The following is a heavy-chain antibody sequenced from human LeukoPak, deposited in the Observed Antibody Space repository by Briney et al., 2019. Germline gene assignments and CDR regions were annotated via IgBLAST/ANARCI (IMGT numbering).Heavy chain of an antibody. V-gene: IGHV3-48*03. D-gene: IGHD2-15*01. CDR3: ARSCSGGSCYSEGGRGDAFDI. CDR1: GFTFSSYE. Sequence: PGGSLRLSCAASGFTFSSYEMNWVRQTPGKGLEWVSYISSSGSTIYYADSVKGRFTISRDNAKNSLYLQMNSLRAEDTAVYYCARSCSGGSCYSEGGRGDAFDIWGQGTMVTVSS. J-gene: IGHJ3*02. CDR2: ISSSGSTI.